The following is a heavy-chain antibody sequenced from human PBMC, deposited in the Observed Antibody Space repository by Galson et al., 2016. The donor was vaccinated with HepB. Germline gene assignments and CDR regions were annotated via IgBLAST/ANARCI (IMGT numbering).Heavy chain of an antibody. D-gene: IGHD5-24*01. CDR3: SVELLQDFDF. CDR2: VYSGGST. CDR1: GFTVSSNY. V-gene: IGHV3-53*01. J-gene: IGHJ4*02. Sequence: SLRLSCAASGFTVSSNYMSWVRQAPGKGLEWASVVYSGGSTYYADSVKGRFTLSRDHYKNTLYLQMNSLRAEDTAIYYCSVELLQDFDFWGQGTLVTVSS.